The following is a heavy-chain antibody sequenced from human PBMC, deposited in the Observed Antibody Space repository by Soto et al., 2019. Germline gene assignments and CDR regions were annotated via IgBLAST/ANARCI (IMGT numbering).Heavy chain of an antibody. CDR3: VKEKTIAVTGGLDY. V-gene: IGHV3-64D*06. D-gene: IGHD6-19*01. Sequence: GESLKISCSASGFTFRNFAMHWVRQAPGKGLQYVSGVSSNGDVTDYADSVKGRFTISRDNSKNTVYLQMSGLRGDDTAVYYCVKEKTIAVTGGLDYWGQGTLVTVSS. CDR1: GFTFRNFA. J-gene: IGHJ4*02. CDR2: VSSNGDVT.